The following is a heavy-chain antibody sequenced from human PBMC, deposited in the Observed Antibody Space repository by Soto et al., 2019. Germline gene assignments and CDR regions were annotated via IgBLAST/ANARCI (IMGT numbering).Heavy chain of an antibody. J-gene: IGHJ5*02. CDR3: ARQDTKYSSSSPPKGWFDP. CDR2: IDPSDSYT. D-gene: IGHD6-6*01. Sequence: EVQLVQSGAEVKKPGESLRISCKGSGYSFTSYWISWVRQMPGKGLEWMGRIDPSDSYTNYSPSFQGHVTISADKSISTAYLQWSSLKASDTAMYYCARQDTKYSSSSPPKGWFDPWGQGTLVTVSS. V-gene: IGHV5-10-1*03. CDR1: GYSFTSYW.